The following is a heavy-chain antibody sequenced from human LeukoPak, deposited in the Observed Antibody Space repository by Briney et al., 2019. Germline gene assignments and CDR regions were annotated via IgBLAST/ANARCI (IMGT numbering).Heavy chain of an antibody. CDR2: ISYSSSSI. D-gene: IGHD1-26*01. Sequence: PGGSRRLSCAASGFTFSSYAMSWVRQAPGKGLEWVSYISYSSSSITYADSVKGRFTISRDNAKNSLYPQLNSLRAEDTAVYYCARDRVGATEFDYWGQGTLVTVSS. J-gene: IGHJ4*02. CDR3: ARDRVGATEFDY. CDR1: GFTFSSYA. V-gene: IGHV3-48*04.